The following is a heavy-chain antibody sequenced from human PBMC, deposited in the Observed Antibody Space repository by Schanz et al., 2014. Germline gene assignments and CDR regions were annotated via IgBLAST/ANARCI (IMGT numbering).Heavy chain of an antibody. V-gene: IGHV3-43*01. CDR3: VKDTNGGDSGNYHAFDV. D-gene: IGHD4-17*01. Sequence: EVQLVESGGVVAQPGGSLRLSCAASGFSFDDYTMHWVRQAPGKGLEWVSYICSRRTVKYADSVKGRFTISRDNANNTLDLQMKSLRPEDTALYYCVKDTNGGDSGNYHAFDVWGQGTRVTVSS. CDR2: ICSRRTV. CDR1: GFSFDDYT. J-gene: IGHJ3*01.